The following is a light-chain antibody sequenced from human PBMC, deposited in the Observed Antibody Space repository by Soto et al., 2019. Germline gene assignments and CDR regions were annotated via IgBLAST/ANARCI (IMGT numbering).Light chain of an antibody. CDR2: DAS. Sequence: EIVLTQSPATLSLSPGERATLSCRASQSVSSYLAWYQHKPGQAPRLLIYDASNRATGIPARFSGSGSGTDFTLTISTLETEDFAVYYCQQRSNWPPRLTFGGGTKVAIK. CDR3: QQRSNWPPRLT. CDR1: QSVSSY. V-gene: IGKV3-11*01. J-gene: IGKJ4*01.